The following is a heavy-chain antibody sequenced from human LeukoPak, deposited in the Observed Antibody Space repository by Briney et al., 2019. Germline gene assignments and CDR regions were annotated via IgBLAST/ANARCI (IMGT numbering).Heavy chain of an antibody. V-gene: IGHV6-1*01. J-gene: IGHJ6*02. D-gene: IGHD3-10*01. Sequence: SQTLSLTCAISGDSVSSNSAAWNWIRQSPSRGLEWLGRTYYRSKWYNDYAVSVKSRITINPDTSKNQFSLQLNSVTPEDTAVYYCARDRGVTMVRGVIHYGMDVWGQGTTVTVSS. CDR1: GDSVSSNSAA. CDR3: ARDRGVTMVRGVIHYGMDV. CDR2: TYYRSKWYN.